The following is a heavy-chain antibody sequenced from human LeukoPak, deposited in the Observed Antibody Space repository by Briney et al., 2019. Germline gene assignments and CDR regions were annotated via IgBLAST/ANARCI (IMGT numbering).Heavy chain of an antibody. Sequence: GGSLRLSCAASGFTFSSYAMSWVRQAPGKGLEWVSAISGSGGSTYYADSVKGRFTISRDNSKNTLYLQMNSLRAEDTAVYYCAKGGYGDYENPVAFDIWGQGTMVTVSS. D-gene: IGHD4-17*01. J-gene: IGHJ3*02. CDR1: GFTFSSYA. V-gene: IGHV3-23*01. CDR2: ISGSGGST. CDR3: AKGGYGDYENPVAFDI.